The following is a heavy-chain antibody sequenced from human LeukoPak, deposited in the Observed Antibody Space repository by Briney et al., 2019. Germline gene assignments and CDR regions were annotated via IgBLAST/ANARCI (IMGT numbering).Heavy chain of an antibody. Sequence: ASVKVSCKASRYTFTGYYMHWVRQAPGQGLEWMGWINPNSGGTNYAQKFQGRVTMTRDTSISTAYMELRRLRSDDTAVYYCARSYTVTTYTTTSYWGQGTLVTVSS. D-gene: IGHD4-11*01. J-gene: IGHJ4*02. CDR2: INPNSGGT. CDR3: ARSYTVTTYTTTSY. CDR1: RYTFTGYY. V-gene: IGHV1-2*02.